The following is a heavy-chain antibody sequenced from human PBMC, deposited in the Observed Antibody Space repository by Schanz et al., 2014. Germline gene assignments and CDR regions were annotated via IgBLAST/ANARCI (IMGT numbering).Heavy chain of an antibody. CDR3: AKGSRSGSKVMDV. CDR1: GFTFSSYA. Sequence: DVHLLESGGGWVQLGGSLRLSCAASGFTFSSYAMHWVRQAPGKGLEWVSNIPWNGAAIGYAGSVRGRFTISRDSAKNSLYLQMNSLRPEDTALYYCAKGSRSGSKVMDVWGKGTTVTVSS. D-gene: IGHD3-10*01. J-gene: IGHJ6*03. CDR2: IPWNGAAI. V-gene: IGHV3-9*01.